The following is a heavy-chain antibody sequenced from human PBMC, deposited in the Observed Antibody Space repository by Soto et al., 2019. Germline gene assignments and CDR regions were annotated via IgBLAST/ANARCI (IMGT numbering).Heavy chain of an antibody. J-gene: IGHJ6*02. V-gene: IGHV5-10-1*01. CDR3: ARTRGYTHDYYGMDV. D-gene: IGHD1-1*01. CDR1: GYRFTSYW. Sequence: PGESLKISCKGSGYRFTSYWISWVRQMPGKGLEWMGRIDPSDSYTNYSPSFQGHVTISADKTISTAYLQWSSLTASDTAMYYCARTRGYTHDYYGMDVWGQGTTVTVSS. CDR2: IDPSDSYT.